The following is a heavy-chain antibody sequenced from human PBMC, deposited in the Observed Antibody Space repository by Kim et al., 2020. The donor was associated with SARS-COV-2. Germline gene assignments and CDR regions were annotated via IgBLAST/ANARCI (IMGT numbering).Heavy chain of an antibody. CDR3: TTGTDIVVVPAAMALVMDYGMDV. CDR1: GFTFSNAW. Sequence: GGSLRLSCAASGFTFSNAWMSWVRQAPGKGLEWVGRIKSKTDGGTTDYAAPVKGRFTISRDDSKNTLYLQMNSLKTEDTAVYYCTTGTDIVVVPAAMALVMDYGMDVWGQGTTVTVSS. J-gene: IGHJ6*02. D-gene: IGHD2-2*01. V-gene: IGHV3-15*01. CDR2: IKSKTDGGTT.